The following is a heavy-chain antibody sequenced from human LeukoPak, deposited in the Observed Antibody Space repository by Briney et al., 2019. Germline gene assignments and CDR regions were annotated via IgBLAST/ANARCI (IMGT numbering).Heavy chain of an antibody. J-gene: IGHJ4*02. V-gene: IGHV3-30*02. D-gene: IGHD5-24*01. CDR1: GFTFSTYG. Sequence: GGSLRLSCAASGFTFSTYGMHWVRQAPGKGLEWVAFIRYDGSNKYYADSVKGRFTISRDISKNTLYLQMNSLRAEDTAVYYCAKWGGWLQWFDYWGQGTLVTVSS. CDR3: AKWGGWLQWFDY. CDR2: IRYDGSNK.